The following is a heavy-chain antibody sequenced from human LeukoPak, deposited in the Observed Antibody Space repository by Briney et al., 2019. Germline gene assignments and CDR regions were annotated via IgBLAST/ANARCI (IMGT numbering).Heavy chain of an antibody. D-gene: IGHD6-6*01. J-gene: IGHJ6*02. Sequence: GGSLRLSCAASGFTFSSHAMGWVRQAPGKGLEWVSSINERGDDTYYADSAKGRFTISRDNSKNTLFLQMNSLRAEDTAVYYCVRGLVGIIHYAMDVWGQGTTVTVSS. CDR2: INERGDDT. V-gene: IGHV3-23*01. CDR1: GFTFSSHA. CDR3: VRGLVGIIHYAMDV.